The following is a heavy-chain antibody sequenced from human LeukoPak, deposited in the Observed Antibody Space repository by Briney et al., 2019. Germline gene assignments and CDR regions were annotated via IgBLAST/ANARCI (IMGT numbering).Heavy chain of an antibody. CDR1: GVSISSYY. Sequence: SETLSLTCTVSGVSISSYYWSWIRQPPGKGLEWMGYIYYSGSTNYNPSLKSRVTISVDTSKNQFSLKLSAVTAADTAVYYCARGTGYSSSWPPHWGQGTLVTVSS. V-gene: IGHV4-59*01. D-gene: IGHD6-13*01. CDR2: IYYSGST. J-gene: IGHJ4*02. CDR3: ARGTGYSSSWPPH.